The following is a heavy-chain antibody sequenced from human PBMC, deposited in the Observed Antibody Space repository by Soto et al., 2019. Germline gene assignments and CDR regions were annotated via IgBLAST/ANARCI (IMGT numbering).Heavy chain of an antibody. CDR2: IYYSGST. J-gene: IGHJ6*03. CDR1: GGSISSYY. D-gene: IGHD6-13*01. CDR3: ARVVAAAAYYYYYYMDV. V-gene: IGHV4-59*01. Sequence: PSETLSLTCTVSGGSISSYYWSWIRQPPGKGLEWIGCIYYSGSTNYNPSLKSRVTISVDTSKNQFSLKLSSVTAAYTAVYYCARVVAAAAYYYYYYMDVWGKGTTVT.